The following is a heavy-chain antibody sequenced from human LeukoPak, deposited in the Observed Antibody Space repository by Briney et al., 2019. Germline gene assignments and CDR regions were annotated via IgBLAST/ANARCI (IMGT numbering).Heavy chain of an antibody. CDR2: MSADSATT. CDR1: GFTFSSYA. V-gene: IGHV3-23*01. CDR3: ARKSASGNYPLDY. J-gene: IGHJ4*02. D-gene: IGHD3-10*01. Sequence: GGSLRLSCAASGFTFSSYAMSWVRQAPGKGLEWVSVMSADSATTFYADSVKGRFTISRDNAKNTVFLQMSSLRAEDTALYYCARKSASGNYPLDYWGQGTLVTVSS.